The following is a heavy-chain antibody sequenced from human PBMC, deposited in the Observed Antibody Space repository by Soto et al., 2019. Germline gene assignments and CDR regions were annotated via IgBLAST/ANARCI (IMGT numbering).Heavy chain of an antibody. Sequence: EVQLVESGGGLVQPGGSLRLSCAASGFTFSTYWMHWVRQAPGRGLVWVSRIKSDGSSPSYADSVEGRFTISRDNTENTMYLQMNNLRAEDKDVYYCARDRAYGMDVWGQGTTVTVSS. J-gene: IGHJ6*02. CDR1: GFTFSTYW. CDR3: ARDRAYGMDV. CDR2: IKSDGSSP. V-gene: IGHV3-74*01.